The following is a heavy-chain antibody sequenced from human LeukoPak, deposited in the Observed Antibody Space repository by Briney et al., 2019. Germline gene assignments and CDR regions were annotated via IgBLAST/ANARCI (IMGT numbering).Heavy chain of an antibody. Sequence: ASVNVSFKAFGYTFDTSSITWVRQAPGQRLEWMGWISPNNGNTHYAQGVQGRVTMTTVTSRSTAYMELRSLGSDDTAVYYCTRVRNSNNWWGPFDIWGQGTLVTVSS. J-gene: IGHJ3*02. D-gene: IGHD1-1*01. CDR3: TRVRNSNNWWGPFDI. CDR2: ISPNNGNT. V-gene: IGHV1-18*01. CDR1: GYTFDTSS.